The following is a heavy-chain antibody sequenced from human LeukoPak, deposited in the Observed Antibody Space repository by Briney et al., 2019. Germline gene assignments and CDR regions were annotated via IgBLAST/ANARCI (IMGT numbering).Heavy chain of an antibody. J-gene: IGHJ4*02. CDR3: ARGPGIAVADFYFDY. D-gene: IGHD6-19*01. V-gene: IGHV1-2*02. Sequence: GASVKVSCKASGNTFTAYYMHWVRQAPGQGLEWMGWINPNSGGTKYAQKFQGRVTTTRDTSITTAYMELSRLRSDDTAVYYCARGPGIAVADFYFDYWGQGTLVTVSS. CDR2: INPNSGGT. CDR1: GNTFTAYY.